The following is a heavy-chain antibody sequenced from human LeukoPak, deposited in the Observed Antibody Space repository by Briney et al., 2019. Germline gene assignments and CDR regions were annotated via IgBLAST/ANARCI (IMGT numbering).Heavy chain of an antibody. CDR3: ARDQGGGTTPFFDY. J-gene: IGHJ4*02. CDR2: TYHSGST. D-gene: IGHD1-1*01. V-gene: IGHV4-38-2*02. Sequence: SETLSLTCTVSGYSISSGYYWGWIRQPPGKGLEWIGSTYHSGSTYYNPSLKSRVTISVDTSKNQFSLKLSPVTAADTAVYYCARDQGGGTTPFFDYWGQGTLVTVSS. CDR1: GYSISSGYY.